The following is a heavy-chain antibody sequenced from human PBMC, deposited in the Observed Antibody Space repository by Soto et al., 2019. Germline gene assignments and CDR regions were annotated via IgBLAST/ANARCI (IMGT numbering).Heavy chain of an antibody. J-gene: IGHJ6*02. CDR3: ARYSGDSYGMDV. Sequence: GGSLRLSCAASGFTFSSYGMHWVRQAPGKGLEWVAVIWYDGSNKYYADSVKGRFTISRDNSKNTLYLQMNSLRAEDTAVYYCARYSGDSYGMDVWGQGTTVTVSS. D-gene: IGHD1-26*01. V-gene: IGHV3-33*01. CDR1: GFTFSSYG. CDR2: IWYDGSNK.